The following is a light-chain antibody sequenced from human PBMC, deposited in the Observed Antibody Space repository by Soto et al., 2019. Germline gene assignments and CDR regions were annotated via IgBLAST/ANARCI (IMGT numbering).Light chain of an antibody. CDR3: CSYTSSNTVV. V-gene: IGLV2-14*01. Sequence: QSALTQPASVSGSPGQSMAISCTGTSNDVGGYNYVSWYQQHPGKAPQLMIYDVSARPSGVSNRFSGSKSDNTASRTISGLQAEDEADYYCCSYTSSNTVVFGGGTKLTVL. CDR1: SNDVGGYNY. CDR2: DVS. J-gene: IGLJ2*01.